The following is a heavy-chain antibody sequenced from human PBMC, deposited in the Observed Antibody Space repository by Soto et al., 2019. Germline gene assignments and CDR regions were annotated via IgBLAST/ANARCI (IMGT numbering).Heavy chain of an antibody. CDR2: INAGNGNT. V-gene: IGHV1-3*01. CDR1: GYTFTSYA. D-gene: IGHD1-26*01. J-gene: IGHJ4*02. CDR3: ARSNIGSYDD. Sequence: GASVKVSCKASGYTFTSYAKHWVRQAPGQRLEWMRWINAGNGNTKYSQKFQGRITVTRGTSASTAYMELSSLRSEDTAVYYCARSNIGSYDDWGQGTLVTVSS.